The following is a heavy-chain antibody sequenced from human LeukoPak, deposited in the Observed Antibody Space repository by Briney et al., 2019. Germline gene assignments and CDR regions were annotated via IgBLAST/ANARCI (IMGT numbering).Heavy chain of an antibody. CDR3: TRLEMMRSYYNSSGYYYVKDS. J-gene: IGHJ5*01. CDR1: EATFSSYA. D-gene: IGHD3-22*01. CDR2: IIPIFGTA. Sequence: SVKLSCKASEATFSSYAISWVRQAPGQGLEWMGRIIPIFGTANYAQKLQGRITITTDESTSTAYMELSSLRSADTAVYYCTRLEMMRSYYNSSGYYYVKDSWGHGTLVTVSS. V-gene: IGHV1-69*05.